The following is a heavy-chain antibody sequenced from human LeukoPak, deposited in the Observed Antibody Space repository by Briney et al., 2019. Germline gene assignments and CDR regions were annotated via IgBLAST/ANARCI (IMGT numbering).Heavy chain of an antibody. D-gene: IGHD3-3*01. CDR1: GGSISGYY. J-gene: IGHJ3*02. CDR2: IYYSGST. Sequence: SETLSLTCTVSGGSISGYYWSWIRHPPGKGLEWIGYIYYSGSTKYKPSLKSRVTISVDTSKNQFSLKLSSVTAADTAVYYCARGRFLDAFDIWGQGTMVTVSS. V-gene: IGHV4-59*01. CDR3: ARGRFLDAFDI.